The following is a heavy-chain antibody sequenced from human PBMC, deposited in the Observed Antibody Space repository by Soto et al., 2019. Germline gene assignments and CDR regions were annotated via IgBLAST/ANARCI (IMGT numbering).Heavy chain of an antibody. Sequence: QGHLVQSEAEVKKSGASVKVSCKASGYTFTRYGISWVRQAPGQGLEWMGWISGYNGDTNYAQKFQGRVSITLDTSTGTAYMELRSLTSDYTAIYYCAKNGQPPYYYYVLDVWGQGTKVTVSS. CDR1: GYTFTRYG. J-gene: IGHJ6*02. D-gene: IGHD2-8*01. CDR2: ISGYNGDT. CDR3: AKNGQPPYYYYVLDV. V-gene: IGHV1-18*01.